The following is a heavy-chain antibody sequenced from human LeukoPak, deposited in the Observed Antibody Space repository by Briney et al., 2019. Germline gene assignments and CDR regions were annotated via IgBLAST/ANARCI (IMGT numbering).Heavy chain of an antibody. CDR1: GFTFDDYA. D-gene: IGHD5-24*01. Sequence: PGGSLRLSRAASGFTFDDYAMHWVRQAPGKGLEWVSGISWNSGSIGYADSVKGRFTISRDNAKNSLYLQMNSLRAEDTALYYCAKDLREMATIPYFDYWGQGTLVTVSS. J-gene: IGHJ4*02. CDR2: ISWNSGSI. V-gene: IGHV3-9*01. CDR3: AKDLREMATIPYFDY.